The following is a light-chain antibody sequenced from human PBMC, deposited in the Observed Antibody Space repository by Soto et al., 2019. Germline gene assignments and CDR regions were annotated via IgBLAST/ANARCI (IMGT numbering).Light chain of an antibody. CDR1: QSVSSSY. CDR3: QQYGSSAIT. Sequence: EIVLTQSPSTLSLSPGERATLSCRASQSVSSSYLAWYQQKPGQAPRLLIYGASSRATGIPDRFSGSGSGTDFTLTISRLEPEDFAVYYCQQYGSSAITFGQGARPEI. V-gene: IGKV3-20*01. CDR2: GAS. J-gene: IGKJ5*01.